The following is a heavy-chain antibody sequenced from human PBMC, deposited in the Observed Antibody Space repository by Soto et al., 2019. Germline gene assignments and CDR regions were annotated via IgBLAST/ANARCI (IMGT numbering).Heavy chain of an antibody. CDR1: GDCIFSHD. J-gene: IGHJ3*02. D-gene: IGHD3-16*01. V-gene: IGHV4-59*11. Sequence: SGTLSLTCTVSGDCIFSHDWGWIRLHPGKGLEYIGYIYYSGSTNDNPSLKSRVTISVDMSREQFSLKLTSVTAADTAVYYCARGHNLGGSTFDIWGQGTSVTVSS. CDR3: ARGHNLGGSTFDI. CDR2: IYYSGST.